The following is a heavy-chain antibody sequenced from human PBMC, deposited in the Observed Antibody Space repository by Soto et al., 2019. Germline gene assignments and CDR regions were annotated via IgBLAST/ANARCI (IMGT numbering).Heavy chain of an antibody. J-gene: IGHJ5*02. D-gene: IGHD3-3*01. CDR2: IIPIFGTA. Sequence: GASVKVSCKASGGTFSSYAISWVRQAPGQGLEWMGGIIPIFGTANYAQKFQGRVTITADKSTSTAYMELSSLRSEDTAVYYCARGAVLRFLEWLSSGVWFDPWGQGTLVTVS. CDR3: ARGAVLRFLEWLSSGVWFDP. CDR1: GGTFSSYA. V-gene: IGHV1-69*06.